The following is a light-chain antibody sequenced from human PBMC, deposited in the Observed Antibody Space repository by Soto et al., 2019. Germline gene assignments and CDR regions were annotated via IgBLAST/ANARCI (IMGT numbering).Light chain of an antibody. CDR2: GAS. J-gene: IGKJ1*01. V-gene: IGKV1-12*01. Sequence: IQMTQSPSSVSASVGDRLTITCRASRDISNSLAWYQQTPGKAPKLLLRGASSLHRGVPSRFSGGGAGTEFTLTISSLQPEDFATYYCQQTSAFPRTFGQGTKVDIK. CDR3: QQTSAFPRT. CDR1: RDISNS.